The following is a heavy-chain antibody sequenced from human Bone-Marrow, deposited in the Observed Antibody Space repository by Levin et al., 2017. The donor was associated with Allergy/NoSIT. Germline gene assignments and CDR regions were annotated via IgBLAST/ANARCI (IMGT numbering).Heavy chain of an antibody. V-gene: IGHV3-23*01. J-gene: IGHJ4*02. D-gene: IGHD3-16*01. CDR1: GFTFNNFA. Sequence: QAGGSLRLSCAASGFTFNNFAMSWVRQAPGKGLEWVSAINAVGDDLYYADSVKGRFTISRDNSRYTLYLQMASLRAADTAIYYCAKDVFGGVRLGFDFWGQGALVPVSS. CDR3: AKDVFGGVRLGFDF. CDR2: INAVGDDL.